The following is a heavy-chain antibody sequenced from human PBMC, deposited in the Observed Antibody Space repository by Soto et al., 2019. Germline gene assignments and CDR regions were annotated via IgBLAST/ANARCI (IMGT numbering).Heavy chain of an antibody. J-gene: IGHJ6*02. CDR2: INTRGST. CDR3: ARARGSAVYFYLYGFEV. V-gene: IGHV4-34*01. D-gene: IGHD3-10*01. CDR1: GEAFSGYY. Sequence: TSETLSLTCAVYGEAFSGYYWRCLRQPPGKGLEGIGEINTRGSTNNNPSLKSRVTISVDTSKNQFSLNLSSVTAADTAVYYCARARGSAVYFYLYGFEVWGHGTTVTVSS.